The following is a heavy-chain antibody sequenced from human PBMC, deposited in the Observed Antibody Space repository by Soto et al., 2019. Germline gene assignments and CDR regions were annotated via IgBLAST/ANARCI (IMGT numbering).Heavy chain of an antibody. D-gene: IGHD3-22*01. V-gene: IGHV1-69*01. J-gene: IGHJ6*02. CDR2: IIPIFGTA. CDR3: ARGSFGDSVLPYYYYYYGMDV. CDR1: GGTFSSYA. Sequence: QVQLVQSGAEVKKPGSSVKVSCKASGGTFSSYAISWVRQAPGQGLEWMGGIIPIFGTANYAQKFQGRVTITADESTSTAYMELSSLRSEDTAVYYCARGSFGDSVLPYYYYYYGMDVWGQGTTVTVSS.